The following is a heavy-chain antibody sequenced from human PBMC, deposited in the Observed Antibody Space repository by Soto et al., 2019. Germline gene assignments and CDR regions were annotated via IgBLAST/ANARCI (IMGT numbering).Heavy chain of an antibody. Sequence: QVQLQESGPGLVKPSQTLSLTCTVSGGSISSGGYYWSWIRQHPGKGLEWIGYIYYTGNTYYHPSRKTRVSISVDASKRQFSLKLSSVTAADPAACYCATLHMVRGVRPLDCWGQGTLGTVSS. CDR1: GGSISSGGYY. J-gene: IGHJ4*02. CDR3: ATLHMVRGVRPLDC. CDR2: IYYTGNT. V-gene: IGHV4-31*03. D-gene: IGHD3-10*01.